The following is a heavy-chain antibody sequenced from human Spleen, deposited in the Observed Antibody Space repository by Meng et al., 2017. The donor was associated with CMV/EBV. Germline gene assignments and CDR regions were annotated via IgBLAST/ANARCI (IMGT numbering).Heavy chain of an antibody. CDR2: INSDGSST. D-gene: IGHD1-26*01. CDR3: VRSGSGSSPYFYHYGMDV. V-gene: IGHV3-74*01. J-gene: IGHJ6*02. Sequence: GESLKISCAASGFTFSSYWMHWVRQAPGKGLVWVSRINSDGSSTSYADSVKGRFTISRDNAKNTLYLQMNSLRVEDTAVYYCVRSGSGSSPYFYHYGMDVWGQGTTVTVSS. CDR1: GFTFSSYW.